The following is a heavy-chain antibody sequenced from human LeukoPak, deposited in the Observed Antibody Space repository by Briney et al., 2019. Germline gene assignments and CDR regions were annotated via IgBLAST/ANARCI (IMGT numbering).Heavy chain of an antibody. V-gene: IGHV4-61*02. CDR3: ARGPQLGYFDY. Sequence: PSETLSLTCTVSGGSISSSSYYWGWIRQPAGKGLEWIGRIYTSGSTNYNPSLKSRVTMSVDTSKNQFSLKLRSVTAADTAVYYCARGPQLGYFDYWGQGTLVTVSS. J-gene: IGHJ4*02. CDR2: IYTSGST. D-gene: IGHD6-13*01. CDR1: GGSISSSSYY.